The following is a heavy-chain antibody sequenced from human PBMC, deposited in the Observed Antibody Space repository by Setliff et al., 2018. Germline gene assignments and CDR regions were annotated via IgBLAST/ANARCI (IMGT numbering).Heavy chain of an antibody. CDR3: ARGLSTDTDS. CDR2: IIPMFDKA. CDR1: GGTFSIFV. V-gene: IGHV1-69*13. D-gene: IGHD4-4*01. J-gene: IGHJ4*02. Sequence: ASVKVSCKASGGTFSIFVFSWVRQAPGQGLEWMGGIIPMFDKARYAQKFQGRVTITADESTTTVFMELSNLRSEDTAVYFCARGLSTDTDSWGQGTQVTVSS.